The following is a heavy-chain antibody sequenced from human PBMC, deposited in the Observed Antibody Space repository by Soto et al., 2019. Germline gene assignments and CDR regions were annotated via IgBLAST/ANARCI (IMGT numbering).Heavy chain of an antibody. Sequence: QVHLQESGPGLVKPSGTLSLTCGVSGGSINNGYWWTWVRQPPGKGLEWFGEKHHSGSTNYNLSLKSRVSISLDKSKNQFSLILSSVTAADTAVYYCAYSSGWWRLDVWGQGTTVTVSS. CDR1: GGSINNGYW. CDR3: AYSSGWWRLDV. D-gene: IGHD6-19*01. CDR2: KHHSGST. J-gene: IGHJ6*02. V-gene: IGHV4-4*02.